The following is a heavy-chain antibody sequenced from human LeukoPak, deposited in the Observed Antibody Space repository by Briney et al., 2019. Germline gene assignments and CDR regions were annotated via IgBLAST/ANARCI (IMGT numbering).Heavy chain of an antibody. CDR3: ARDHIAVAGIDYYYYMDV. CDR2: IYYSGST. V-gene: IGHV4-59*01. D-gene: IGHD6-19*01. J-gene: IGHJ6*03. CDR1: GGSISSYY. Sequence: SETLSLTCTVSGGSISSYYWSWIRQPPGKGLEWIGYIYYSGSTNYNPSLKSRVTISVDTSKNQFSLKLSSVTAADTAVYYCARDHIAVAGIDYYYYMDVWGKGTTVTVSS.